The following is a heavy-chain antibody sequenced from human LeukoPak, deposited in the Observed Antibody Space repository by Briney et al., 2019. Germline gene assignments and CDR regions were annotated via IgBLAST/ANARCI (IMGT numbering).Heavy chain of an antibody. J-gene: IGHJ1*01. CDR3: AIMTTYYDSSAYYPFQH. CDR1: GFTFSSYA. V-gene: IGHV3-7*01. D-gene: IGHD3-22*01. CDR2: IKQDGSEK. Sequence: GGSLRLSCAASGFTFSSYAMSWVRQAPGKGLEWVANIKQDGSEKFYVDSVKGRFTISRDNAKNSVFLQINSLRDEDTAVYYCAIMTTYYDSSAYYPFQHWGQGTLVTVSS.